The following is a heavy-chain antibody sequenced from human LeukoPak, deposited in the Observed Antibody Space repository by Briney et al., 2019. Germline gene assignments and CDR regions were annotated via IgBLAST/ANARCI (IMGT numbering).Heavy chain of an antibody. Sequence: PGGSLRLSCAASGFTFSSYSMNWVRQAPGKGLEWVSSISSSSSYIYYADSVKGRFTISRDNAKNSLYLQMNSLRAEDTAVYYCAGGYCSGSSCYSIYWGQGTLVTVSS. CDR1: GFTFSSYS. CDR3: AGGYCSGSSCYSIY. CDR2: ISSSSSYI. V-gene: IGHV3-21*01. J-gene: IGHJ4*02. D-gene: IGHD2-15*01.